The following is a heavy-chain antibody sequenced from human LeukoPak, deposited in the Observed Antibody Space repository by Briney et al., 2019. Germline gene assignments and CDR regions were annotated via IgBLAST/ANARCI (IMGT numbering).Heavy chain of an antibody. CDR2: IYYSGST. J-gene: IGHJ3*02. D-gene: IGHD3-9*01. V-gene: IGHV4-39*01. Sequence: SETLSLTCTVSGGSISSSSYYWGWIRQPPGKGLEWIGSIYYSGSTYYNPSLKSRVTISVDTSKNQFSLNLTSVTAADTAMYHCARVAERTWLPYDAAFDIWGLGTMVTVSS. CDR1: GGSISSSSYY. CDR3: ARVAERTWLPYDAAFDI.